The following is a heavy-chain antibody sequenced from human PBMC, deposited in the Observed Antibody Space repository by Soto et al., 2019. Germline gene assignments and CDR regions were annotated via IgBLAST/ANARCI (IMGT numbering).Heavy chain of an antibody. CDR2: VDSDGRGT. V-gene: IGHV3-74*01. CDR3: EKGYDNSGYSAHDAFAM. Sequence: GGSLRLSCVASGITFTNYWMHWDRQVPGKGLVWVARVDSDGRGTSYADFVKGRFTISRDNAKNTLYLHMNSLRVEDTAVYYCEKGYDNSGYSAHDAFAMWGPGTMVTGSS. CDR1: GITFTNYW. D-gene: IGHD3-22*01. J-gene: IGHJ3*02.